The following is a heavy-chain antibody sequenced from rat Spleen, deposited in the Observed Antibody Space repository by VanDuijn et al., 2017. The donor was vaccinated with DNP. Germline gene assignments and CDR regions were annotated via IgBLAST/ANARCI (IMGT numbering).Heavy chain of an antibody. CDR2: INKDSSTI. CDR3: ARPLSGSFFDH. CDR1: GFNFNDDW. V-gene: IGHV4-2*01. Sequence: EVKLVESGGGRVQPGRSLKLSCAASGFNFNDDWMGWVRQAPGKGLEWIGQINKDSSTINYSPSLKDKLTISRDSAQNTLYLQMDGLRSEDTATYYCARPLSGSFFDHWGQGVMVTVSS. J-gene: IGHJ2*01. D-gene: IGHD5-1*01.